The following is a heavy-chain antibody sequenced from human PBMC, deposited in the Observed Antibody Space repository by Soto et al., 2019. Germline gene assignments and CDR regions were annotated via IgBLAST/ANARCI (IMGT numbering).Heavy chain of an antibody. J-gene: IGHJ4*02. CDR3: ACSGYDLLFDY. Sequence: QVQLQESGPGLVKPSQTLSLTCTVSGGSISSGDYYWSWIRQPPGKGLEWIGYIYYSGSTYYHPSLRSRITISVDTCKNPFSLKLSYVTAADTAVYYCACSGYDLLFDYWGQGTLVTVSS. CDR1: GGSISSGDYY. V-gene: IGHV4-30-4*01. D-gene: IGHD5-12*01. CDR2: IYYSGST.